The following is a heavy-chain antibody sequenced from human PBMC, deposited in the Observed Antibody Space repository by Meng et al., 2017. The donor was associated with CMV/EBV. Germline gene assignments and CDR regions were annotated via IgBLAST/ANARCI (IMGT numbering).Heavy chain of an antibody. J-gene: IGHJ6*02. CDR1: GFTFSSYS. D-gene: IGHD3-3*01. CDR3: ARVRNTSPYYDFWSGYFSADVYGMDV. V-gene: IGHV3-21*01. Sequence: GESLKISCAASGFTFSSYSMNWVRQAPGKGLEWVSSISSSSSYIYYADSVKGRFTISRDNAKNSLYLQMNSLRAEDTAVYYCARVRNTSPYYDFWSGYFSADVYGMDVWGQGTTVTVS. CDR2: ISSSSSYI.